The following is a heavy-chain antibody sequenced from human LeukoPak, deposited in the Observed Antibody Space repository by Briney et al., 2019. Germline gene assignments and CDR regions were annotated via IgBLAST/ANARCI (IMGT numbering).Heavy chain of an antibody. J-gene: IGHJ4*02. Sequence: PGGSLRLSCAASGFTFSSYAMHWVRQAPGKGLEWVAVISYDGSNKYYADSVKGRFTISRDNSKNTLYLQMNSLKTEDTAVYYCTRFSGDNWNYGGNFDSWGQGTLVTVSS. D-gene: IGHD1-7*01. CDR2: ISYDGSNK. V-gene: IGHV3-30*04. CDR1: GFTFSSYA. CDR3: TRFSGDNWNYGGNFDS.